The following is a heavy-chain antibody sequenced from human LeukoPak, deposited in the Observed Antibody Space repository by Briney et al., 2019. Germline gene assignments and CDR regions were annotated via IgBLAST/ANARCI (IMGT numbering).Heavy chain of an antibody. V-gene: IGHV1-69*02. J-gene: IGHJ6*02. Sequence: SVKVSCKASGGTFSSYTISWVRQAPGQGLEWMGRIIPILGIANYAQKFQGRVTITADKSTSTAYMELSSLRSEDTAVYYCARAQEVSYYYYYGIDVWGQGTTVTVSS. CDR3: ARAQEVSYYYYYGIDV. D-gene: IGHD6-6*01. CDR1: GGTFSSYT. CDR2: IIPILGIA.